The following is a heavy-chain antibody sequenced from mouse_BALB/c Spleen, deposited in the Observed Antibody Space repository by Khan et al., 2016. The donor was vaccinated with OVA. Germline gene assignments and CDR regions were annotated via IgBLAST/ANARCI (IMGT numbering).Heavy chain of an antibody. D-gene: IGHD1-1*02. CDR2: IFPGNSDT. CDR1: GYTFTNYW. V-gene: IGHV1-5*01. CDR3: ARNGFGSYEIWDY. J-gene: IGHJ2*01. Sequence: VQLKESGTVLARPGASVKMSCKASGYTFTNYWMHWVKQRPGQGLEWIGTIFPGNSDTNYNQKFTGKAKLNAVTSTRHAYMEPSSLTNEDSAVYYCARNGFGSYEIWDYWGQGTTLTVSS.